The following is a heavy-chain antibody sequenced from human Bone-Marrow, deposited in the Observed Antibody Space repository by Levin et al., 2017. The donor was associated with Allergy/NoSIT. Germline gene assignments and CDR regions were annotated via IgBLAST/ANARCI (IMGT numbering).Heavy chain of an antibody. CDR1: GFTFSSYG. CDR3: ARDVVGATNFDY. CDR2: IWYDGSNK. V-gene: IGHV3-33*01. Sequence: SCAASGFTFSSYGMHWVRQAPGRGLEWVAVIWYDGSNKYYADSVKGRFTISRDNSKNTLYLQMNSLRAEDTAVYYCARDVVGATNFDYWGQGTLVTVSS. J-gene: IGHJ4*02. D-gene: IGHD1-26*01.